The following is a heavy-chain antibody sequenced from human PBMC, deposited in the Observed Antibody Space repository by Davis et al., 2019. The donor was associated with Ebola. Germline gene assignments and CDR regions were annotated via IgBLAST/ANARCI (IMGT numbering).Heavy chain of an antibody. D-gene: IGHD6-13*01. CDR3: ARDAPSSSSWYNPKEYYYYYGMDV. V-gene: IGHV3-21*01. Sequence: GGSLRLSCAASGFTFSSYSMNWVRQAPGKGLEWVSSISSSSSYIYYADSVKGRFTISRDNAKNTLYLQMNSLRAEDTAVYYCARDAPSSSSWYNPKEYYYYYGMDVWGQGTTVTVSS. CDR1: GFTFSSYS. J-gene: IGHJ6*02. CDR2: ISSSSSYI.